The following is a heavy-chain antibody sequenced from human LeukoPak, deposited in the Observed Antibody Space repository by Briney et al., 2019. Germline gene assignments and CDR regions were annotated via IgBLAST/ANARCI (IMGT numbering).Heavy chain of an antibody. D-gene: IGHD4-23*01. CDR2: INPSGGST. CDR1: GYTFTNYY. J-gene: IGHJ2*01. Sequence: ASVKVSCKASGYTFTNYYMHWVRQAPGQGLEWMGIINPSGGSTSYAQKFQGRVTMTRDTSTSTVYMELSSLRSEDTAVYYCARDLGGGNSNWYFDLWGRGTLVTVSS. CDR3: ARDLGGGNSNWYFDL. V-gene: IGHV1-46*01.